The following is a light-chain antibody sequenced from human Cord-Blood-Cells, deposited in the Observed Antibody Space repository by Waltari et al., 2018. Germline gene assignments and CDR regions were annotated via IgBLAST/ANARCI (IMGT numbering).Light chain of an antibody. Sequence: EIVLTQSPATLSLSPGERATLPCRASQIVSSYLAWYQQKPGQAPRLLIYDASNSATGIPARFSGSGSGTDFTLTISSLEPEDFAVDYCQQRSNWPPYTFGQGTKLEIK. J-gene: IGKJ2*01. V-gene: IGKV3-11*01. CDR1: QIVSSY. CDR3: QQRSNWPPYT. CDR2: DAS.